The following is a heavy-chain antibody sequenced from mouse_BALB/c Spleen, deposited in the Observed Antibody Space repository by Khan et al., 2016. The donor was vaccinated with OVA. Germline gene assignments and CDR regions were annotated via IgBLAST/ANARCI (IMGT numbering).Heavy chain of an antibody. CDR3: SRLGYTGTMDF. D-gene: IGHD2-14*01. Sequence: QIQLVQSGPELKKPGETVQISCKASGFTFTNYGMNWVRQAPGKGLKWMGWINTYTGEPTFTDDFKGRFAFSLETSASTAYLQINSLKNEDTAAYFCSRLGYTGTMDFWGQGTSVTVSS. V-gene: IGHV9-3-1*01. CDR2: INTYTGEP. CDR1: GFTFTNYG. J-gene: IGHJ4*01.